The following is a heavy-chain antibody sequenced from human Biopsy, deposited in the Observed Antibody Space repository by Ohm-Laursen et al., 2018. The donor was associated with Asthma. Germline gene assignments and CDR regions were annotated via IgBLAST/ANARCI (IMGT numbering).Heavy chain of an antibody. CDR1: GGTFNTYV. D-gene: IGHD2-2*01. J-gene: IGHJ4*02. Sequence: SVKVSCKSLGGTFNTYVIGGVPQAPGQGLEWMGGINSVFGTTTYPQKFQDRVTITADDSTSTVYMELSSLRSEDTAVYYCARKAGSCISRTCYSLDFWGQGTLVTVSS. CDR2: INSVFGTT. V-gene: IGHV1-69*01. CDR3: ARKAGSCISRTCYSLDF.